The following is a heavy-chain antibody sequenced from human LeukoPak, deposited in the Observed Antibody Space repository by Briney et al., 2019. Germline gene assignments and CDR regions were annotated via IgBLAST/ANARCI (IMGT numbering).Heavy chain of an antibody. CDR3: ARVGAVAGGFDI. CDR1: GFIFSSHW. CDR2: IKSDGSST. J-gene: IGHJ3*02. V-gene: IGHV3-74*01. Sequence: GGSLRLSCAASGFIFSSHWMHWVRQAPGKGLVWVSRIKSDGSSTSYADSVKGRFTISRDNAKNTLHLQMNSLRAEDTAVYYCARVGAVAGGFDIWGQGTMVTVSS. D-gene: IGHD6-19*01.